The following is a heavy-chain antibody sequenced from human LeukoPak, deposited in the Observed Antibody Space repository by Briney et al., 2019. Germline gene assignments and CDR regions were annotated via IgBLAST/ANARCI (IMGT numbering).Heavy chain of an antibody. D-gene: IGHD2-2*02. J-gene: IGHJ6*02. Sequence: SETLSLTCTVSGGSISSYYWSWIRQPPGKGLEWIGYIYYSGSTNYNPSLKSRVTISVDTSKNQFSLKLSSVTAADTAVYYCAKFDYDYLIVVVPAAIPHYYCGMDVWGQGTTVTVSS. CDR1: GGSISSYY. V-gene: IGHV4-59*08. CDR2: IYYSGST. CDR3: AKFDYDYLIVVVPAAIPHYYCGMDV.